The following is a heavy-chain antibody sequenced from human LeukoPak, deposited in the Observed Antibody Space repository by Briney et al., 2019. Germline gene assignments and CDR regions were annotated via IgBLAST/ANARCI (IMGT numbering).Heavy chain of an antibody. CDR2: ISSSSSYI. D-gene: IGHD2-21*02. CDR1: GFTFSSYT. Sequence: GGSLRLSCAASGFTFSSYTMSWVRQAPGKGLEWVSSISSSSSYIYHADSMKGRFTISRDNAKNSLFLQMNSLRAEDTAVYYCARGEVVTASLPDYFYYYMDVWGKGTAVTVSS. V-gene: IGHV3-21*01. J-gene: IGHJ6*03. CDR3: ARGEVVTASLPDYFYYYMDV.